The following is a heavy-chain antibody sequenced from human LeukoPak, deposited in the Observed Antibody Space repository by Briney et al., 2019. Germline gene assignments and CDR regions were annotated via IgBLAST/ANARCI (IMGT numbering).Heavy chain of an antibody. Sequence: SETLSLTCTVSGGSLSTYYWSWIRQPPGKGLEWMGYIYYTGSTNYNPSLKSRVTISVDTSKNQFSLKLSSVTAADTAVYYCARGGNWFDPWGQGTLVTVSS. J-gene: IGHJ5*02. CDR2: IYYTGST. CDR3: ARGGNWFDP. D-gene: IGHD3-10*01. CDR1: GGSLSTYY. V-gene: IGHV4-59*01.